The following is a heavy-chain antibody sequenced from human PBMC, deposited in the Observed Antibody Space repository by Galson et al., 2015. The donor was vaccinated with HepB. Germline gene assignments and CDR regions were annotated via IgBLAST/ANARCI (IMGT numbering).Heavy chain of an antibody. J-gene: IGHJ5*02. Sequence: SETLSLTCSVSGDSITTDHWWSWVRQAPGKGLEWIGEIYHTGNTNYNPSLRSRVSISRDKSTNQFSLNLTSVTAADTALYFCARVYNWNHVDNWFDPWGPGTLVTVSS. D-gene: IGHD1-20*01. CDR2: IYHTGNT. CDR3: ARVYNWNHVDNWFDP. CDR1: GDSITTDHW. V-gene: IGHV4-4*02.